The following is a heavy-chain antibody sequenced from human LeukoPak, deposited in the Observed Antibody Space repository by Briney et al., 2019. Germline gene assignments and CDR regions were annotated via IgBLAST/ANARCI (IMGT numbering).Heavy chain of an antibody. CDR3: ARRGSGYSQNYFDY. D-gene: IGHD3-22*01. J-gene: IGHJ4*02. Sequence: GGSLRLSCAASGFPFSTYAMHWVRQAPGGGLEYVSAISSNGLNTYYGNSVKGRFTISRDNSKNTLDLQMGTLRAEDTAVYYCARRGSGYSQNYFDYWGQGTLVTVSS. V-gene: IGHV3-64*01. CDR1: GFPFSTYA. CDR2: ISSNGLNT.